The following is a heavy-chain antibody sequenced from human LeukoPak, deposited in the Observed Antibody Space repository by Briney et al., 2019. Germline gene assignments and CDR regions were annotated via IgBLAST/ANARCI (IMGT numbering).Heavy chain of an antibody. Sequence: SETLSLTCTVSGGSISSGGYYWSWIRQHPGKGPEWIGYIYYSGSTYYNPSLKSRVTISVDTSKNQFSLKLSSVTAADTAVYYCARDRRGGGAYYYYYYGMDVWGQGTTVTVSS. J-gene: IGHJ6*02. CDR2: IYYSGST. CDR3: ARDRRGGGAYYYYYYGMDV. D-gene: IGHD2-21*01. V-gene: IGHV4-31*03. CDR1: GGSISSGGYY.